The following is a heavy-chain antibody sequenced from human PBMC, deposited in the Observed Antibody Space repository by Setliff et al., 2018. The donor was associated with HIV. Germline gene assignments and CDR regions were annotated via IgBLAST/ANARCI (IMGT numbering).Heavy chain of an antibody. D-gene: IGHD5-18*01. CDR2: FDPEDGEA. CDR1: GYTLTELS. Sequence: ASVKVSCKGSGYTLTELSIHWVRQAFGKGLEWMGGFDPEDGEAIYAQKFQGRVIMTEDTSTDTAYMELSSLTSGDAAVYYCATRTRWIQLSFDGIFDYWGQGTPVTVSS. CDR3: ATRTRWIQLSFDGIFDY. J-gene: IGHJ4*02. V-gene: IGHV1-24*01.